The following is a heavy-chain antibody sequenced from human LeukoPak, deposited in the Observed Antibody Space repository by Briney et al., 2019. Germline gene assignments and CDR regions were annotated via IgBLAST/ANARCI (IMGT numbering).Heavy chain of an antibody. J-gene: IGHJ6*02. Sequence: SETLSLTCAVSGGSSSSSNWWNWVRQPPGKGLEWIGEIDHSGRTNYNPSLKSRVTISVDKSKNQISLKLSSVTAADTAVYYCARVRGGSYCDYGMDVWGQGTTVTVSS. CDR3: ARVRGGSYCDYGMDV. D-gene: IGHD1-26*01. V-gene: IGHV4-4*02. CDR1: GGSSSSSNW. CDR2: IDHSGRT.